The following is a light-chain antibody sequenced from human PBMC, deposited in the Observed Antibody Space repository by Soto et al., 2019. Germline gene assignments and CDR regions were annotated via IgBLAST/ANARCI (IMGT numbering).Light chain of an antibody. J-gene: IGLJ2*01. V-gene: IGLV2-23*01. Sequence: QSALTQPASVSGSPGQSITISCTGTSSDVGSYNLVSWYQQHPGEAPKLMIYEGSKRPSGVSNRFSGSKSGNTASLTISGLQAEDEADYYCCSYAGSSTLLFGGGTQLTVL. CDR1: SSDVGSYNL. CDR2: EGS. CDR3: CSYAGSSTLL.